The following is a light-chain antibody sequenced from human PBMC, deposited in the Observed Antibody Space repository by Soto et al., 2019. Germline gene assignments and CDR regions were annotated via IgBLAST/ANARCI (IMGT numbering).Light chain of an antibody. CDR1: SSDVGGYTY. CDR2: EVS. V-gene: IGLV2-14*01. CDR3: SSYTSRGTRGL. Sequence: QSVLTQPASVSGSPGQSITISCTGTSSDVGGYTYVSWYQQHPGKAPKLMIYEVSNRPSGVSDRFSGSKSGNTASLTISRLQAEDEADYYCSSYTSRGTRGLFGGGTKLTVL. J-gene: IGLJ2*01.